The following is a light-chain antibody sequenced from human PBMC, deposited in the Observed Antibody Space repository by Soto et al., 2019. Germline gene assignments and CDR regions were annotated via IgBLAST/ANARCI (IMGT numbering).Light chain of an antibody. CDR1: QSIRSN. Sequence: EIVMTQSPATLSVSPGERATLSCRASQSIRSNLAWYQRKPGQAPRLLIYDTSTRATGIPARFSGSGSGTEFNLTISSQQSEDFAVYYCQQYNNWWAFGQGTKVEIK. V-gene: IGKV3-15*01. J-gene: IGKJ1*01. CDR2: DTS. CDR3: QQYNNWWA.